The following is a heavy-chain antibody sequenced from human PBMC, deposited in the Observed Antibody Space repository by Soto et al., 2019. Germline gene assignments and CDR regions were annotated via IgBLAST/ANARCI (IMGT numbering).Heavy chain of an antibody. Sequence: PGGSLRLSCAGSGFTFSGDWMSWVRQAPGKGPGWVAYISPDGGRTSYADSVEGRFTISRDNAKNSLFLQMDSLRAEDTAVYYCARGYFWGQGTLVTVSS. CDR1: GFTFSGDW. V-gene: IGHV3-7*05. D-gene: IGHD3-9*01. CDR2: ISPDGGRT. CDR3: ARGYF. J-gene: IGHJ4*02.